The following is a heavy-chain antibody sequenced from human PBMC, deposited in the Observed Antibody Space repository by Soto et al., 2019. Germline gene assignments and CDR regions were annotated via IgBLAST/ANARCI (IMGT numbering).Heavy chain of an antibody. J-gene: IGHJ4*02. CDR1: GYTFTSYN. Sequence: GASVKVSCKASGYTFTSYNIHWVRQAPGQGLEWMGIINPDDGSPSYAQKFQGRVTMTRDTSTTTVYMELSSLTSEDTAVYYCARDTSSWYRVDYWGQGTLVTVSS. D-gene: IGHD6-13*01. CDR2: INPDDGSP. V-gene: IGHV1-46*01. CDR3: ARDTSSWYRVDY.